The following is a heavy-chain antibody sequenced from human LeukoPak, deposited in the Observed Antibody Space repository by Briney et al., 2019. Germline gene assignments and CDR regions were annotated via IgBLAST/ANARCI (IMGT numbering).Heavy chain of an antibody. D-gene: IGHD3-22*01. J-gene: IGHJ4*02. CDR2: IRSKANSYAT. CDR3: TRVDSSGYYYYSY. CDR1: GFTFSGSA. V-gene: IGHV3-73*01. Sequence: GGSLRLSCAASGFTFSGSAMHWVRQASGKGLEWVGRIRSKANSYATAYAASVKGRFTISRDDSKNTAYLQMNSLKTEDTAVYYCTRVDSSGYYYYSYWGQGTLVTISS.